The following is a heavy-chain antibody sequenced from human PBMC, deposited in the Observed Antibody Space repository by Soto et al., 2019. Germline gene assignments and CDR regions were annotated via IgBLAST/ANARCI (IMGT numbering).Heavy chain of an antibody. Sequence: GGSLRLSCAASGFTFSSYGMHWVRQAPGKGLEWVAVIWYDGSNKYYADSVKGRFTISRDNSKNTLYLQMNSLRAEDTAVYYCAKSDSSSWEKYFQHWGQGTLVTVSS. CDR2: IWYDGSNK. CDR1: GFTFSSYG. V-gene: IGHV3-33*06. D-gene: IGHD6-13*01. CDR3: AKSDSSSWEKYFQH. J-gene: IGHJ1*01.